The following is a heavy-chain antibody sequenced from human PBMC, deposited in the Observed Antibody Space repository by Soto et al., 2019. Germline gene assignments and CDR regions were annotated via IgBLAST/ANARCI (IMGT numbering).Heavy chain of an antibody. CDR2: VNPILSMS. J-gene: IGHJ4*02. CDR1: GDTFNFYS. Sequence: QVPLVQSGAEVKRPGSSVKVSCKASGDTFNFYSINWVRQAPGLGLEWMGRVNPILSMSNYAQRFQGRVTMTADKCTSTAYMELSGLRSEDTAIYYCATSYGSGYRAFDFWGQGALVTVSS. CDR3: ATSYGSGYRAFDF. V-gene: IGHV1-69*04. D-gene: IGHD3-10*01.